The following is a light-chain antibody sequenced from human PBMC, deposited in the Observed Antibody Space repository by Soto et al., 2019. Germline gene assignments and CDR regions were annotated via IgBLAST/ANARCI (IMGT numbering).Light chain of an antibody. CDR2: GAS. J-gene: IGKJ1*01. V-gene: IGKV3-20*01. Sequence: EIVLTQSPGTLSLSPGERATLSCRASQSVSSSYLAWYQQKPGQAPRLLIYGASSRATGIPDRFSGSGSGTDFTLTISRLETGDFAVYYCQQYGGSWTFGQGTKVDIK. CDR1: QSVSSSY. CDR3: QQYGGSWT.